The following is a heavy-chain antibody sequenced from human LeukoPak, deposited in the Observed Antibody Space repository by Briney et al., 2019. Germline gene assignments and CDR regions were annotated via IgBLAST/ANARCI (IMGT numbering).Heavy chain of an antibody. J-gene: IGHJ6*02. CDR1: GFTFSSYE. Sequence: SGGSLILSCAASGFTFSSYEMNWVRQAPGKGLEWVSYISSSGSTIYYADSVKGRFTISRDNAKNSLYLQMNSLRAEDTAVYYCARDRNTYITMVRGGLYGMDVWGQGTTVTVSS. CDR3: ARDRNTYITMVRGGLYGMDV. D-gene: IGHD3-10*01. CDR2: ISSSGSTI. V-gene: IGHV3-48*03.